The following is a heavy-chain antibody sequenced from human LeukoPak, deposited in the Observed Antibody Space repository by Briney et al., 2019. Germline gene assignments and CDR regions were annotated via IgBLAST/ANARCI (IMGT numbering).Heavy chain of an antibody. CDR3: ARGHSPVTTKVSYFQH. D-gene: IGHD4-17*01. Sequence: SETLSLTCAVYGGSFSGYCWSWIRQPPGKGLEWIGEINHSGSTNYNPSLKSRVAILVDTSKSQFSLKLSSVTAADTAVYYCARGHSPVTTKVSYFQHWGQGTLVTVSS. CDR2: INHSGST. CDR1: GGSFSGYC. V-gene: IGHV4-34*01. J-gene: IGHJ1*01.